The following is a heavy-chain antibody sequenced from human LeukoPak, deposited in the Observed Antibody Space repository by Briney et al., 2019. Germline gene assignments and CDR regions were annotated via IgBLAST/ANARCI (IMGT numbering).Heavy chain of an antibody. CDR2: IKEDGSVK. D-gene: IGHD6-19*01. CDR1: GFTFSSHW. Sequence: GGSLRLSCTASGFTFSSHWMTWVRQPPGKGLEWVANIKEDGSVKYYVDSVKGRFTISRDNTKNALYLQMNSLRADDTAVYFCARDTTWLLDYWGQGTLITVSS. J-gene: IGHJ4*02. CDR3: ARDTTWLLDY. V-gene: IGHV3-7*03.